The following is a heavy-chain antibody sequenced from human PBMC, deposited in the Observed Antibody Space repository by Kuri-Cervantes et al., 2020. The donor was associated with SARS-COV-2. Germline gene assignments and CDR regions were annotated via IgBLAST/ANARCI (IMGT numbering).Heavy chain of an antibody. CDR2: IYYSGST. J-gene: IGHJ4*02. V-gene: IGHV4-61*08. Sequence: SETLSLTCTVSGGSISSGGYYWSWIRQPPGKGLEWIGYIYYSGSTNYNPSLKSRVTISVDTSKNQFSLKLSSVTAADTAVYYCAREGYCSGGSCFDYWGQGTLVTVSS. CDR3: AREGYCSGGSCFDY. CDR1: GGSISSGGYY. D-gene: IGHD2-15*01.